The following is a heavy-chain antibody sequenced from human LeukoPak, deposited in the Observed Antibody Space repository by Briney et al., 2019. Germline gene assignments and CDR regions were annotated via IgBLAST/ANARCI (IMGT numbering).Heavy chain of an antibody. V-gene: IGHV4-31*03. CDR3: AREVATRGYFDY. Sequence: TLSLTCTVSGGSISSGAYYWSWIRQHPGKGLEWIGYIYYSGSIYYNPSLKSRVTISIDTSTNQFSLKLSSVTAADTAVYYCAREVATRGYFDYWGQGTLVTVSS. CDR1: GGSISSGAYY. CDR2: IYYSGSI. J-gene: IGHJ4*02. D-gene: IGHD5-12*01.